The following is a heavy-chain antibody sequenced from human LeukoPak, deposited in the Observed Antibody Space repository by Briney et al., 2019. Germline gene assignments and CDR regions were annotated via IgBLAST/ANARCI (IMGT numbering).Heavy chain of an antibody. CDR2: IKQDESET. D-gene: IGHD3-3*01. Sequence: GGSLRLSCAASGFTFSNYWLSWVRQAPGKGLEWVANIKQDESETYYVDSVKGRFIVSRDNAKNSLYLHMSSLRADDTAVYYCARVSAIWSGYYRDYWGQGTLVTVSS. CDR3: ARVSAIWSGYYRDY. V-gene: IGHV3-7*04. J-gene: IGHJ4*02. CDR1: GFTFSNYW.